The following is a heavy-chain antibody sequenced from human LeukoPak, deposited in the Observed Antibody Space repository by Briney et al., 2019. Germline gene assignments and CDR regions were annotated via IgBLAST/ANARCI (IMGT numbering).Heavy chain of an antibody. J-gene: IGHJ5*02. CDR3: ARAGGVNIVVVPAAQNWFDP. CDR1: GGSFSGYC. Sequence: SETLSLTCAVYGGSFSGYCWSWIRQPPGKGLEWIGEINHSGSTNYNPSLKSRVTISVDTSKNQFSLKLSSVTAADTAVYYCARAGGVNIVVVPAAQNWFDPWGQGTLVTVSS. CDR2: INHSGST. D-gene: IGHD2-2*01. V-gene: IGHV4-34*01.